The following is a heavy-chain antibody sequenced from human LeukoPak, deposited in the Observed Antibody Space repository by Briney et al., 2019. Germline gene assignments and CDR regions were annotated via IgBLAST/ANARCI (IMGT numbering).Heavy chain of an antibody. V-gene: IGHV3-21*01. CDR3: ASRAGSGWYYFDY. J-gene: IGHJ4*02. CDR2: ISSSSSYI. CDR1: GFTFSSYS. D-gene: IGHD6-19*01. Sequence: GGSLRLSCAASGFTFSSYSMNWVRQAPGKGLEWVSSISSSSSYIYYADSVKGRFTISRDNAKNSLYLQMNSLRAEDTAVYYCASRAGSGWYYFDYWGQGTLVTVSS.